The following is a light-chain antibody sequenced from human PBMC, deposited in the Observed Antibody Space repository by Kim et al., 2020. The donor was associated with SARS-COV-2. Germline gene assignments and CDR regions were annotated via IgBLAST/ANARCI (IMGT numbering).Light chain of an antibody. CDR1: QSVSSY. CDR2: DAS. J-gene: IGKJ2*01. CDR3: QQRSNWPPGGVYT. Sequence: EIVLTQSPATLSLSPGERATLSCRASQSVSSYLAWYQQKPGQAPRLLIYDASNRATGIPARFSGSGSGTDFTLTISSLEPEDFAVYYCQQRSNWPPGGVYTFGQGTKLEI. V-gene: IGKV3-11*01.